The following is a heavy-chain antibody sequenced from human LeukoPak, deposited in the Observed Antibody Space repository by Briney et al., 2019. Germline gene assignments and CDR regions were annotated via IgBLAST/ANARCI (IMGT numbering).Heavy chain of an antibody. Sequence: SVKVSCKASGFTFTSSAVQWVRQARGQRLEWIGWIVVGSGDTNSAQKFQERVTITRDMSTRTAYMELSSLRSEDTAVYYCARGGYSGYDLDYWGQGTLVTVSS. CDR3: ARGGYSGYDLDY. V-gene: IGHV1-58*01. J-gene: IGHJ4*02. CDR2: IVVGSGDT. D-gene: IGHD5-12*01. CDR1: GFTFTSSA.